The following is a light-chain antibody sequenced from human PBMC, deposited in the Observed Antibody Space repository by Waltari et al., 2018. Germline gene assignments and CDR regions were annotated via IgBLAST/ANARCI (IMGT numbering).Light chain of an antibody. CDR2: WAS. J-gene: IGKJ1*01. CDR3: QQYFSAPWT. Sequence: DIVMTQSPDSLAVSLGEKATINCKSSQSVFHSSYNKNYLAWYQQKPGQPPNLLIYWASTRESGVPDRFSGSESGTDFTLIISSLQAEDVAVYYCQQYFSAPWTFGQGTRVEIK. CDR1: QSVFHSSYNKNY. V-gene: IGKV4-1*01.